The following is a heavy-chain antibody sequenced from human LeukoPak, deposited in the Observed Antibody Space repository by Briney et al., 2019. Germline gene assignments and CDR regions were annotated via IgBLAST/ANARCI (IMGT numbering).Heavy chain of an antibody. J-gene: IGHJ4*02. CDR3: ARYHGSYPRYYFDY. D-gene: IGHD1-26*01. Sequence: SETLSLTCTVSGGSISSYYWSWIRQPPGKGLEWIGYIYYSGSTNYNPSLKSRVTISVDTSKNQFSLKLSSVTAADTAVYYCARYHGSYPRYYFDYWGQGTLVTVSS. CDR2: IYYSGST. V-gene: IGHV4-59*01. CDR1: GGSISSYY.